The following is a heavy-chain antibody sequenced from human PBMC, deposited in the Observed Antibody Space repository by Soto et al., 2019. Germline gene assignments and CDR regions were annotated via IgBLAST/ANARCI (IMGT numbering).Heavy chain of an antibody. J-gene: IGHJ6*03. CDR3: ARGQRRPVVVVARYYYYYYMDV. V-gene: IGHV4-34*01. Sequence: SETLSLTCAVYGGSFSGYYWSWIRQPPGKGLEWIGEINHSGSTNYNPSLKSRVTISVDTSKNQFSLKLSSVTAADTAVYYCARGQRRPVVVVARYYYYYYMDVWGKGTTVTVSS. CDR2: INHSGST. CDR1: GGSFSGYY. D-gene: IGHD2-15*01.